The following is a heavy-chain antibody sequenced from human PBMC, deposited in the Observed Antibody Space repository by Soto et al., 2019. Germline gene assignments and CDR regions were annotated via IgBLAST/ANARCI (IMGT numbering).Heavy chain of an antibody. CDR1: GWSFSGYY. CDR3: ARQRFTMIVGLGEFDY. V-gene: IGHV4-34*01. CDR2: INHSGST. D-gene: IGHD3-22*01. Sequence: SETLSLTCAFYGWSFSGYYWTWIRQPPGTGLEWIGEINHSGSTNYNPSLKSRVTISVDTSKNQFSLKLTSVTAADTAVYYCARQRFTMIVGLGEFDYWGQGTLVTVSS. J-gene: IGHJ4*02.